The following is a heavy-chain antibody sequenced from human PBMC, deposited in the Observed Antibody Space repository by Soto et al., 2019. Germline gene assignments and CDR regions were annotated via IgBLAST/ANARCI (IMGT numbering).Heavy chain of an antibody. CDR3: ARATIVLVPAAMVSHWFDP. Sequence: QVQLQESGPGLVKPSQTLSLTCTVSGGSISSGDYYWSWIRQPPGKGLEWIGYIYYSGRTYYNPSLKNRVTISVHTSKNHFSLKLSCVTAADTAVYYCARATIVLVPAAMVSHWFDPWGQGTLVTVSS. V-gene: IGHV4-30-4*01. CDR1: GGSISSGDYY. D-gene: IGHD2-2*01. CDR2: IYYSGRT. J-gene: IGHJ5*02.